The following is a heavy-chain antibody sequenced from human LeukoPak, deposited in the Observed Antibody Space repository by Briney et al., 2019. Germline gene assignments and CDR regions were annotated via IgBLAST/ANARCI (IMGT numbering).Heavy chain of an antibody. CDR1: GFIFSDYY. J-gene: IGHJ6*03. Sequence: GGSLRLSCAASGFIFSDYYMGWIRQAPGRGLEWVSYIIDSGTKIYYTDSVKGRFTMSRDNAKKSLYLQMNSLRAEDTAVYYCGRAGPVTKDHFIDVWGKGTTVTVSS. V-gene: IGHV3-11*04. CDR2: IIDSGTKI. CDR3: GRAGPVTKDHFIDV. D-gene: IGHD2-2*01.